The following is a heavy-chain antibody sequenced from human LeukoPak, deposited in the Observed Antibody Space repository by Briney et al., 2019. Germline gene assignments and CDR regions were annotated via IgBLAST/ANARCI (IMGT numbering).Heavy chain of an antibody. D-gene: IGHD6-19*01. CDR3: ARKLSSGWHRGAFDI. V-gene: IGHV3-48*03. CDR1: GFIFSSYD. Sequence: GGSLRLSCAASGFIFSSYDMNWVRQAPGKGLEWVSHISSSGLTIYYTDSVKGRFTISRDSAKNSLYLQMHSLRAEDTAVYYCARKLSSGWHRGAFDIWGQGTMVTVSS. J-gene: IGHJ3*02. CDR2: ISSSGLTI.